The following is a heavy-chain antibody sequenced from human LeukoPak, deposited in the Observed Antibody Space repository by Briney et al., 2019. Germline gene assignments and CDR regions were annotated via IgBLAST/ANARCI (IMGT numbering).Heavy chain of an antibody. J-gene: IGHJ4*02. V-gene: IGHV3-53*01. CDR3: ARRGDGGRSFDY. CDR2: IYGGGST. CDR1: GFTVSSSY. D-gene: IGHD4-23*01. Sequence: PGGSLRLSCAASGFTVSSSYMNWVRQAPGKGLEWVSLIYGGGSTYCADSVKGRFTISRDNSKNTLYLQMNSLRAEDTAVYYCARRGDGGRSFDYWGQGTLVTVSS.